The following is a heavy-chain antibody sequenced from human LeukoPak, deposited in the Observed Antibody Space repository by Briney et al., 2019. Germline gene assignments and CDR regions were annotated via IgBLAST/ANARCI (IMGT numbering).Heavy chain of an antibody. J-gene: IGHJ4*02. Sequence: SETLSPTCAVYGGSFSGYYWSWIRQPPGKGLEWIGEINHSGSTNYNPSLKSRVTISVDTSKNQFSLKLSSVTAADTAVYYCASSHIAIDYWGQGTLVTVSS. CDR2: INHSGST. CDR3: ASSHIAIDY. V-gene: IGHV4-34*01. CDR1: GGSFSGYY. D-gene: IGHD2-21*01.